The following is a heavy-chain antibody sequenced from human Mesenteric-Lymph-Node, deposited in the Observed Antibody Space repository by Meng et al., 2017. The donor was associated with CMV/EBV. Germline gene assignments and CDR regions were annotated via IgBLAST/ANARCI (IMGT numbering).Heavy chain of an antibody. D-gene: IGHD4-11*01. J-gene: IGHJ5*02. Sequence: GESLKISCAASGFTFSDYAMHWVRQAPGKGLECVAFIQHDGGNEYYADSVKGRFSISRDNSMNTLYLQMNNVRAEDTAVYYCAKHDYNNYILFDPWGQGGLVTVSS. CDR2: IQHDGGNE. V-gene: IGHV3-30*02. CDR3: AKHDYNNYILFDP. CDR1: GFTFSDYA.